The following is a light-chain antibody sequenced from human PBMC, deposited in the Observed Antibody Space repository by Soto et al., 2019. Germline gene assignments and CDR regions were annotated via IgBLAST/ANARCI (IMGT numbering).Light chain of an antibody. CDR3: QQYDNLPPFT. CDR1: QDISKK. Sequence: DIQMTQSPSSLSASVGDSVTITCQASQDISKKLNWYQQKPGKAPKLRIYDASNLETGVPSRFSGSGYRTDFTFAIRSLQPEDIATFYCQQYDNLPPFTVGPGTKVDIK. J-gene: IGKJ3*01. V-gene: IGKV1-33*01. CDR2: DAS.